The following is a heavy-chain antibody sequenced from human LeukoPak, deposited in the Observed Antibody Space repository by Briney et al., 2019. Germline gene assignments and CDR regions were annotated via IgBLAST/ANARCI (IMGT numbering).Heavy chain of an antibody. CDR1: GFTFSRYA. D-gene: IGHD6-19*01. Sequence: GGSLRLSCAASGFTFSRYAMSWVRQAPGKGLEWVSAISGSGGSTYYADSVKGRFTISRDNSKNTLYVQMNSLRAEDTAVYYCAKETGYSSGRFDYWGQGTLVTVSS. J-gene: IGHJ4*02. CDR3: AKETGYSSGRFDY. V-gene: IGHV3-23*01. CDR2: ISGSGGST.